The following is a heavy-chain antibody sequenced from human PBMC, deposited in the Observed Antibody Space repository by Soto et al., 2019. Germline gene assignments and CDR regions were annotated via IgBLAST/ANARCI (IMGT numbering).Heavy chain of an antibody. D-gene: IGHD5-12*01. CDR1: GFTFSSYA. J-gene: IGHJ4*02. Sequence: GGSLRLSCAASGFTFSSYAMHWVRQAPGKGLEWVAVISYDGSNKYYADSVKGRFTISRDNSKNTLYLQMNSLRAEDTAVYYCARDRRDGYNSNTFDYWGQGTLVTVSS. CDR2: ISYDGSNK. CDR3: ARDRRDGYNSNTFDY. V-gene: IGHV3-30-3*01.